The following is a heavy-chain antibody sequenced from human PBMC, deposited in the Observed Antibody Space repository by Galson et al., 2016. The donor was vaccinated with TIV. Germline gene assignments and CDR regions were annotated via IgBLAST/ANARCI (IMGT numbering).Heavy chain of an antibody. CDR3: ARGSSTWLFDY. Sequence: SETLSLTCNVSGGSISSYYWSWIRQPPGKELEWIGYFYYSGGTDYSPSLKSRVSISVDKSKNQFSLKLTSVTAADTAIYYCARGSSTWLFDYWGQGTLVTVSS. D-gene: IGHD6-13*01. J-gene: IGHJ4*02. V-gene: IGHV4-59*08. CDR2: FYYSGGT. CDR1: GGSISSYY.